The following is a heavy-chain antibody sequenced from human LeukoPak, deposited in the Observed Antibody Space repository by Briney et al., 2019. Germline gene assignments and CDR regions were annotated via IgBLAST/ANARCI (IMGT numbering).Heavy chain of an antibody. J-gene: IGHJ3*02. V-gene: IGHV3-7*01. Sequence: PGGSLRLPCAAPGFSFSTQWMSWFRQAPGKGLEWVALIKKDGSVIHYVDSVKGRFTISRDNAKNSMSLQMNSLRADDTAVYYCAGDEGWTFDIWGQGTKVTVSS. D-gene: IGHD5-24*01. CDR2: IKKDGSVI. CDR3: AGDEGWTFDI. CDR1: GFSFSTQW.